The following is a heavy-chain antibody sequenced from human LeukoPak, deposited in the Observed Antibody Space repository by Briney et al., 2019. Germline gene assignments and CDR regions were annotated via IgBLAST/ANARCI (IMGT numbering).Heavy chain of an antibody. V-gene: IGHV3-64*02. Sequence: GGSLRLSCAASGFTFNLYALHWVRQAPGKGLEYVSAISSSGDSTYYADSVKGRFTISRDNRKNSVHLQMGSLRPEDMAVYYCAKSYTSGWYLPLDAFDMWGQGTMVTVSS. CDR2: ISSSGDST. CDR3: AKSYTSGWYLPLDAFDM. D-gene: IGHD6-19*01. CDR1: GFTFNLYA. J-gene: IGHJ3*02.